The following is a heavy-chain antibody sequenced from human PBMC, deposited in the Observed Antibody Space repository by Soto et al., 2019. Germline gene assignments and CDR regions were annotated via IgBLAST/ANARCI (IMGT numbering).Heavy chain of an antibody. CDR1: GFSIKNYG. CDR3: AIDGGSGVLNAFDV. V-gene: IGHV1-18*01. J-gene: IGHJ3*01. Sequence: QAQLVQSATEVKRPGASVKVSCKASGFSIKNYGITWVRLAPGQGLEWMGWISAVNGDTIFAQKFQGRVSMTTDTATSTAYMELRGLKSDDTALYYCAIDGGSGVLNAFDVWGHGTMVAVS. D-gene: IGHD3-10*01. CDR2: ISAVNGDT.